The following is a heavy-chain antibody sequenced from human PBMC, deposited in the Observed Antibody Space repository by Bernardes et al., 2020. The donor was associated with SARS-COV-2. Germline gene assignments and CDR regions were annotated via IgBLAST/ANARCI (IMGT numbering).Heavy chain of an antibody. CDR3: ARGLPYFDSFYAFDI. V-gene: IGHV4-59*01. D-gene: IGHD3-9*01. J-gene: IGHJ3*02. CDR2: IYYSGST. Sequence: SESLSLTRTVSGGSISSYYWSWIRQPPGKGLEWIWYIYYSGSTNYNPSLKSRVTISVDTSKNQFSLKLSSVTAADTAVYYCARGLPYFDSFYAFDIWGQGTMVTV. CDR1: GGSISSYY.